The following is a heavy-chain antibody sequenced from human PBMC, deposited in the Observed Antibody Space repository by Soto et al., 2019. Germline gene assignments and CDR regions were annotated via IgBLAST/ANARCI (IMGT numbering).Heavy chain of an antibody. CDR1: GFTFSTYA. CDR2: ISVSGDTT. V-gene: IGHV3-23*01. D-gene: IGHD3-10*01. J-gene: IGHJ4*02. CDR3: AGTYYSADY. Sequence: GGSLRLSCAASGFTFSTYAMNWVRQAPGKGLEWVSTISVSGDTTYYADSVKGRFTISRDNSKNSLYLQMNSLRAEDTAVYYCAGTYYSADYWGQGTLVTVSS.